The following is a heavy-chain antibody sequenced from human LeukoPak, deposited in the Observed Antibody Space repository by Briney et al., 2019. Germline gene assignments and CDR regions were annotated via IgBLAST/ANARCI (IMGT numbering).Heavy chain of an antibody. CDR1: GYTFTGYY. CDR2: INPNSGGT. Sequence: ASVKVSCKASGYTFTGYYMHWVRQAPGQGLEWMAWINPNSGGTNYAQKFQGRVTMTRDTSISTAYMELSRLRSDDTAVYYCAREAITFGGVIAYMGVWGKGTTVTVSS. CDR3: AREAITFGGVIAYMGV. V-gene: IGHV1-2*02. D-gene: IGHD3-16*02. J-gene: IGHJ6*03.